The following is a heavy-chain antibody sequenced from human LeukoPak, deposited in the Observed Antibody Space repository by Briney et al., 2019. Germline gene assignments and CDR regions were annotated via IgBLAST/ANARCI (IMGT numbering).Heavy chain of an antibody. CDR2: ISSNGGST. Sequence: GGSLRLSCAASGFTFSSYAMHWVRQAPGKGLEYVSAISSNGGSTYYANSVKGRFTISRDNSKNTLYLQMGSLRAEDMAVYYCARGPSRIWVGRYYDYWGQGTLVTVSS. CDR3: ARGPSRIWVGRYYDY. V-gene: IGHV3-64*01. CDR1: GFTFSSYA. D-gene: IGHD3-10*01. J-gene: IGHJ4*02.